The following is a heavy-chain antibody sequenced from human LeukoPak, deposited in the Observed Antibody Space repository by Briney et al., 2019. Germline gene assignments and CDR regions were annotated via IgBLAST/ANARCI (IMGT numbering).Heavy chain of an antibody. CDR3: ARHPGGITMIVVVIRDAFDI. D-gene: IGHD3-22*01. J-gene: IGHJ3*02. Sequence: SETLSLTCTVSGGSISSGGYYWGWIRQPPGKGLEWIGSIYYSGSTYYNPSLKSRVTISVDTSKNQFSLKLSSATAADTAVYYCARHPGGITMIVVVIRDAFDIWGQGTMVTVSS. CDR1: GGSISSGGYY. CDR2: IYYSGST. V-gene: IGHV4-39*01.